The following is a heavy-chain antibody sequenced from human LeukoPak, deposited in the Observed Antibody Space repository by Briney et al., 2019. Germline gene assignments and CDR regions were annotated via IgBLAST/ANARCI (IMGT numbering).Heavy chain of an antibody. V-gene: IGHV4-61*02. D-gene: IGHD5-24*01. CDR1: GGSISSGSYY. CDR3: ARGERWLQSSDY. CDR2: IYTSGST. Sequence: SQTLSLTXTVSGGSISSGSYYWSWIRQPAGKGLEWIGRIYTSGSTNYNPSLKSRVTISVDTSKNQFSLKLSSVTAADTAVYYCARGERWLQSSDYWGQGTLVTVSS. J-gene: IGHJ4*02.